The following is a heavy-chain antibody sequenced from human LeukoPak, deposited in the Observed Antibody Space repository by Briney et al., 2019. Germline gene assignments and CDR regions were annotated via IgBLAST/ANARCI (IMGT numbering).Heavy chain of an antibody. CDR2: INPNSGGT. V-gene: IGHV1-2*02. J-gene: IGHJ4*02. CDR3: ARDTLGYYDSSGYFDY. CDR1: GYTFTGYY. Sequence: ASVKVSCKASGYTFTGYYMHWVRQAPGQGLEWMGWINPNSGGTNYAQKFQGRVTMTRDTSISTAYMELSRLRPDDTAVYYCARDTLGYYDSSGYFDYWGQGTLVTVSS. D-gene: IGHD3-22*01.